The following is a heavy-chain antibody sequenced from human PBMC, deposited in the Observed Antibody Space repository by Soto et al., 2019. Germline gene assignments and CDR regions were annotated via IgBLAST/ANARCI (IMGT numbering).Heavy chain of an antibody. D-gene: IGHD3-22*01. CDR2: ISWNSGNI. V-gene: IGHV3-9*01. J-gene: IGHJ4*02. CDR1: GFTFDDHA. Sequence: EGQLVESGGGLVQPGRSLRLSCAASGFTFDDHAMHWVRQVPGKGLEWVSGISWNSGNIGYADSVKGRFTISRDNAENSLYLQMNSLRVEDTALYYCVRDMDVSGYARFDYWGQGTLVTVSS. CDR3: VRDMDVSGYARFDY.